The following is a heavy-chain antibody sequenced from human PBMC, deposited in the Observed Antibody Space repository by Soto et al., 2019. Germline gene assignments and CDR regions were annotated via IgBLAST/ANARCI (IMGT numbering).Heavy chain of an antibody. Sequence: GGSLRLSCAASGFTFSSYSMNWVRQAPGKGLEWVSYISSSSSTIYYADSVKGRFTISRDNAKNSLYLQMNSLRDEDTAVYYCAMTYYYDSDWAFDIWGQGTMVTVSS. CDR2: ISSSSSTI. V-gene: IGHV3-48*02. D-gene: IGHD3-22*01. CDR1: GFTFSSYS. J-gene: IGHJ3*02. CDR3: AMTYYYDSDWAFDI.